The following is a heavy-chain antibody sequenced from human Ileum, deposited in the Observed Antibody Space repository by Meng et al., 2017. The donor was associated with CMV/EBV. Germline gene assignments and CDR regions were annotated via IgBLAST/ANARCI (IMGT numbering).Heavy chain of an antibody. CDR1: GYTFTSYA. CDR3: ARVLVAGRAEYHY. CDR2: INVGNGNT. V-gene: IGHV1-3*01. D-gene: IGHD6-19*01. J-gene: IGHJ4*02. Sequence: QVQLVQSGAAVKKPGASVQVSCKAAGYTFTSYAIHWVRQAPGQRLEWMGWINVGNGNTKYAGKFQGRVTMTTDISANTVYLEVSSLTSDDTAVFYCARVLVAGRAEYHYWGQGTLVTVSS.